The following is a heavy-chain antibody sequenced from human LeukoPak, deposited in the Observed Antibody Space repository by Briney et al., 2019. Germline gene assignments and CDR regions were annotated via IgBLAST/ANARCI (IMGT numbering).Heavy chain of an antibody. D-gene: IGHD2-2*01. CDR1: GGSISGYY. Sequence: SETLSLTCTVSGGSISGYYWSWIRQPPGKGLEWIGYIYYSGSTNYNPSLKSRVTISVDTSKNQFSLKLSSVTAADTAVYYCAGGYQLLFSSGYGMDVWGQGTTVTVSS. CDR2: IYYSGST. J-gene: IGHJ6*02. CDR3: AGGYQLLFSSGYGMDV. V-gene: IGHV4-59*01.